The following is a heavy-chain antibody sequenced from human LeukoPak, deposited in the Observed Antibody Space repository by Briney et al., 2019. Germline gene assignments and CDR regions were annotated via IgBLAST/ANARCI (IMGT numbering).Heavy chain of an antibody. J-gene: IGHJ4*02. D-gene: IGHD4/OR15-4a*01. CDR3: ARVFGAGYSDY. CDR2: IKQDGSEK. CDR1: EFTFSSYW. V-gene: IGHV3-7*01. Sequence: PGGSLRLSCAASEFTFSSYWMSWVRQAPGKGLEWVASIKQDGSEKYYVDSVKGRVTISRDNAKNSLYLQMSNLRAEDTAVYYCARVFGAGYSDYWGQGTLVTVSS.